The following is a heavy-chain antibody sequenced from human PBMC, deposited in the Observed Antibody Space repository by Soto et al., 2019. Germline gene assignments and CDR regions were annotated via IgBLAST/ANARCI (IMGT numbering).Heavy chain of an antibody. CDR2: IYYSGST. CDR1: GGSVSSGSYY. V-gene: IGHV4-61*01. J-gene: IGHJ4*02. CDR3: ARDSDTMVDY. D-gene: IGHD3-10*01. Sequence: PLETLSLTCTVSGGSVSSGSYYWSWIRQPPGKGLEWIGYIYYSGSTNYNPSLKSRVTISVDTSKNQFSLKLSSVTAADTAVYYCARDSDTMVDYWGQGTLVTVSS.